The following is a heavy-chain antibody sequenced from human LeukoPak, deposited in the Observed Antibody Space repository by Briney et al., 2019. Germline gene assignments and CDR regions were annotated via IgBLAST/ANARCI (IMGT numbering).Heavy chain of an antibody. CDR2: IYTSGST. CDR1: GGSISSGSYY. CDR3: ARDSCSGSYCSVAFDL. J-gene: IGHJ3*01. V-gene: IGHV4-61*02. D-gene: IGHD1-26*01. Sequence: SQTLSLTCTVSGGSISSGSYYWSWIRQPAGKGLEWIGRIYTSGSTNYNPSLKSRVTISVDTSKNQFSLKLSSVTAADTAVYYCARDSCSGSYCSVAFDLWGQGTMVTVSS.